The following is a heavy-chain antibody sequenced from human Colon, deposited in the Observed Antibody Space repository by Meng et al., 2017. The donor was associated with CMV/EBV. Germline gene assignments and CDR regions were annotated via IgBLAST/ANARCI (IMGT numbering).Heavy chain of an antibody. CDR3: ARELARGGY. V-gene: IGHV1-18*01. CDR2: ISPYNGDT. J-gene: IGHJ4*02. Sequence: QVKLGESGAEVKQPGASSNASCKISGYTFTNCGISGVRQAPGQGLEWMAYISPYNGDTNYAQRFQRRVALTTDTSTSTVYMELGSLTSDDTAMYYCARELARGGYWGQGTLVTVSS. CDR1: GYTFTNCG.